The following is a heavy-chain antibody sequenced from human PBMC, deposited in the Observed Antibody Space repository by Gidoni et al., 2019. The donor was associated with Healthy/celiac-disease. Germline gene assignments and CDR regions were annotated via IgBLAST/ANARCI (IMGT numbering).Heavy chain of an antibody. CDR2: IIPILGIA. CDR1: GGTFSSYA. V-gene: IGHV1-69*04. J-gene: IGHJ6*02. D-gene: IGHD3-22*01. CDR3: ARYTYYYDSSGSHYGMDV. Sequence: QVQLVQSGAEVKKPGSSVKVSCKASGGTFSSYAISWVRQAPGQGLEWMGRIIPILGIANYAQKFQGRVTITADKSTSTAYMELSSLRSEDTAVYYCARYTYYYDSSGSHYGMDVWGQGTTVTVSS.